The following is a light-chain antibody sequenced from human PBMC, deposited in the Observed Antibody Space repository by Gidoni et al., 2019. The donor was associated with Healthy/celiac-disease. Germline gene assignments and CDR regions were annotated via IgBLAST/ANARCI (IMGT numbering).Light chain of an antibody. CDR3: QQRLNWPIT. J-gene: IGKJ5*01. CDR2: DAS. Sequence: EIMLTQYPATQSLSPGERVTLSCRASQSVGSYLAWYQQKRGQAPRLLFYDASNRATGIPARFSGSGYGTDFTLTISSLEPEDFAVYYCQQRLNWPITFGQGTRLEI. V-gene: IGKV3-11*01. CDR1: QSVGSY.